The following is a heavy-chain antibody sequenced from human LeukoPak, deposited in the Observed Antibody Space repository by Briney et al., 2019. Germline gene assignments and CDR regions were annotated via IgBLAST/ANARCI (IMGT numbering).Heavy chain of an antibody. CDR3: VKGPPNWGFDY. D-gene: IGHD7-27*01. CDR2: MSPASGYT. CDR1: GYTFTSYA. J-gene: IGHJ4*02. Sequence: ASVKVSCKASGYTFTSYAMHWVRQAPGQRLEWMGWMSPASGYTGYAQKFQGRVTMTRNSSISTAYMELSSLRSDDTAVYFCVKGPPNWGFDYWGQGTLVTVSS. V-gene: IGHV1-8*02.